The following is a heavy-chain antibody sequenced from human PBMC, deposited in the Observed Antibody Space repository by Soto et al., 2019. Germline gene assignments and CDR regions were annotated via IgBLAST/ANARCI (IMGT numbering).Heavy chain of an antibody. CDR1: GFTFSSNA. J-gene: IGHJ2*01. CDR2: IGRTGTNT. D-gene: IGHD5-18*01. CDR3: ARVYGGGYGLYWYFDF. Sequence: EVHLLESGGDLAQPGGSLRLSGAASGFTFSSNAMSWVRQAPGKGLEWVSTIGRTGTNTYYADSVKGRFTISRDNSQNTLDVQMNSRSAADTAVYYCARVYGGGYGLYWYFDFWGRGTLVTVSS. V-gene: IGHV3-23*01.